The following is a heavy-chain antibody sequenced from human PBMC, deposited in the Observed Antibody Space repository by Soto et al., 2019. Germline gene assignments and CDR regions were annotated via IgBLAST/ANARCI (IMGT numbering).Heavy chain of an antibody. V-gene: IGHV3-23*01. J-gene: IGHJ4*02. CDR3: ARWSYLDY. Sequence: GGSLRLSCAASGFSFGSYALSWVRQAPGKGLEWVSTISGSDGKTFYADSVKGRFSISRDTSQNTLYLQMNSLRADDTAIYYCARWSYLDYWGQGTRVTVYS. CDR1: GFSFGSYA. D-gene: IGHD3-3*01. CDR2: ISGSDGKT.